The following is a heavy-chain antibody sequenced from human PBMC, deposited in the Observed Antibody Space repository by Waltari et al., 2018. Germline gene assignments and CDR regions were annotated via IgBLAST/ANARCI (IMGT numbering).Heavy chain of an antibody. CDR2: ISYDGSNK. J-gene: IGHJ4*02. CDR3: ARATEGY. Sequence: QVQLVESGGGVVQPGRSLRLSCAASGFTFSSYAMHWVRQAPGKGLEWVAVISYDGSNKYYADSVKGRFTISRDNSKNTLYLQMNSLRAEDTAVYYCARATEGYWGQGTLVTVSS. CDR1: GFTFSSYA. V-gene: IGHV3-30-3*01.